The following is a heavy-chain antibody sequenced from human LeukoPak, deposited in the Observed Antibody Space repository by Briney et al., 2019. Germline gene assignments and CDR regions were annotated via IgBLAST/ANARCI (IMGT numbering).Heavy chain of an antibody. D-gene: IGHD6-19*01. CDR1: GGSIRSRSYY. V-gene: IGHV4-39*01. CDR3: ARQVVAVAGTGYFDY. CDR2: IYYSGST. J-gene: IGHJ4*02. Sequence: SETLSLTCTVSGGSIRSRSYYWGWIRHPPGKGLEWLGSIYYSGSTYYNASLKSRGTISVGTSKNQFSLKLNSVTAADTAVYFCARQVVAVAGTGYFDYWGQGTLVTVSS.